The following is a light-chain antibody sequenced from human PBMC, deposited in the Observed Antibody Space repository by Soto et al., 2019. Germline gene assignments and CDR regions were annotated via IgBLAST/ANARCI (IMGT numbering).Light chain of an antibody. Sequence: EIVMTQSPATLSVSPGERATLSCRASQSVSSNLAWYQQKPGQAPRLLIYAASTRATGIPVRISGSGSGTEFTLTISSLQSEDFAVYYCQQYNNWPFTFGPGTKVDIK. V-gene: IGKV3D-15*01. J-gene: IGKJ3*01. CDR2: AAS. CDR3: QQYNNWPFT. CDR1: QSVSSN.